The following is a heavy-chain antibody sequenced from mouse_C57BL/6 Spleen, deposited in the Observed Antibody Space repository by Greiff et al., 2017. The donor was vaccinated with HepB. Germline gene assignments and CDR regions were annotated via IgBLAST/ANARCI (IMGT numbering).Heavy chain of an antibody. CDR3: TPLYYGSSPFAY. CDR1: GYTFTDYE. CDR2: IDPETGGT. V-gene: IGHV1-15*01. Sequence: VQLQQSGAELVRPGASVTLSCKASGYTFTDYEMHWVKQTPVHGLEWIGAIDPETGGTAYNQKFKGKAILTADKSSSTVYMELRSLTSEDSAVYYCTPLYYGSSPFAYWGQGTLVTVSA. J-gene: IGHJ3*01. D-gene: IGHD1-1*01.